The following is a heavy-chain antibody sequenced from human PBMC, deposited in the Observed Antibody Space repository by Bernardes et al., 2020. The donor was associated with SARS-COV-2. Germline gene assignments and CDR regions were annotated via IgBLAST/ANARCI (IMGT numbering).Heavy chain of an antibody. CDR2: INPNSGGT. V-gene: IGHV1-2*02. D-gene: IGHD3-22*01. Sequence: VKVSCKASGYPFTGYYMHWVRQAPGQGLEWMGWINPNSGGTNYAQKFQGRVTMTRDTSINTAYMELTRLRSDDTAVFYCAIPPTNYDRYGMDVWGQGTTVTVSS. J-gene: IGHJ6*02. CDR3: AIPPTNYDRYGMDV. CDR1: GYPFTGYY.